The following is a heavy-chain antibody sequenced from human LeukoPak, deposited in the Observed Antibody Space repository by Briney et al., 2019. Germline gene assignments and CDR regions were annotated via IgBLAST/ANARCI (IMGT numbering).Heavy chain of an antibody. CDR3: ARAGDYGDYIEAFDI. D-gene: IGHD4-17*01. Sequence: GESLKISCKGSGYRFTSYWIGWVRQMPGKGLEWMGIIYPGDSDTRYSPSFQGQVTISADKSISTAYPQWSSLKASDTAMYYCARAGDYGDYIEAFDIWGQGTMVTVSS. V-gene: IGHV5-51*01. CDR1: GYRFTSYW. CDR2: IYPGDSDT. J-gene: IGHJ3*02.